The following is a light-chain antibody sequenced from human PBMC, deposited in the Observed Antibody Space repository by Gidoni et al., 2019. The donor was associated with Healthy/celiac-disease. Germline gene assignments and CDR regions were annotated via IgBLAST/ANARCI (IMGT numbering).Light chain of an antibody. CDR2: DAS. Sequence: EIVLTQSPATLSLSPGERATLSCRASQSVSSYLAWYQQKPGRAPRLLIYDASNRATGIPARFSGSGSGTDFTLTISSLEPEDFAVYYCQQRSNWPGFTVGPGTKVDIK. J-gene: IGKJ3*01. CDR1: QSVSSY. CDR3: QQRSNWPGFT. V-gene: IGKV3-11*01.